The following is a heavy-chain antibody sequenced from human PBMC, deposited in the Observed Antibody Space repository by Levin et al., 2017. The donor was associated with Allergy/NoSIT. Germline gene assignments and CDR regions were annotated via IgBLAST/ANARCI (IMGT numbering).Heavy chain of an antibody. CDR2: IYWDDDK. Sequence: SGPTLVKPTQTLTLTCSFSGFSLSTSGVGVGWIRQPPGKALEWLALIYWDDDKRYSPSLKTRLTITKDTSKNQVVLTMTNMDPVDTATYYCARYYDILTGYYKHFDYWGQGTLVTVSS. CDR1: GFSLSTSGVG. D-gene: IGHD3-9*01. J-gene: IGHJ4*02. CDR3: ARYYDILTGYYKHFDY. V-gene: IGHV2-5*02.